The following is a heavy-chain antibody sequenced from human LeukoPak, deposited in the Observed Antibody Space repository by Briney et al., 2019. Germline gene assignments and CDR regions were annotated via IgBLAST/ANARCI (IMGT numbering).Heavy chain of an antibody. CDR3: ARGTAAALYYFDY. J-gene: IGHJ4*02. Sequence: SQTLSLTCTVSGVSISSGDYYWSWIRQPAGKGLEWIGRISSSGSTNYNPSLKSRVTISVDKSKNQFSLKLSSVTAADTAVYYCARGTAAALYYFDYWGQGTLVTVSS. CDR2: ISSSGST. V-gene: IGHV4-61*02. D-gene: IGHD6-13*01. CDR1: GVSISSGDYY.